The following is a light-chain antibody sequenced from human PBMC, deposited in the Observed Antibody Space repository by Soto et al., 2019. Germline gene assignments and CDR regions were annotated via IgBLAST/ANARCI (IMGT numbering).Light chain of an antibody. CDR2: DAS. Sequence: EIVMTQSPATLSVSPGERAILSCRASHSVSTRLAWYQQKPGQAPRLLIYDASTRATGLPARFSGSGSGTDFTLTISSLQSEDFAVYYCQHYTNWPLTFGGGTKVEIK. CDR3: QHYTNWPLT. J-gene: IGKJ4*01. V-gene: IGKV3-15*01. CDR1: HSVSTR.